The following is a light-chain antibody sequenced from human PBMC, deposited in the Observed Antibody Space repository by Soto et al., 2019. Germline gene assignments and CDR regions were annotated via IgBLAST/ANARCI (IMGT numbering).Light chain of an antibody. Sequence: PEERATLSCWASQSLRSSYLAWYQRKPGQAPRLLMFGASRRATGIPDRFNGSGSGTDLILTISRLEPEDVAVYYCQQHGTSPYTFGQGTKVDIK. J-gene: IGKJ2*01. V-gene: IGKV3-20*01. CDR1: QSLRSSY. CDR2: GAS. CDR3: QQHGTSPYT.